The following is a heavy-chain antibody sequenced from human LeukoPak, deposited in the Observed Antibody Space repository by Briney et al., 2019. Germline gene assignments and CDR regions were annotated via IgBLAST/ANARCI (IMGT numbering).Heavy chain of an antibody. CDR2: IYNSGST. D-gene: IGHD3-22*01. V-gene: IGHV4-59*08. CDR3: ARHAKLDSGGYQDSFDI. CDR1: GGSISTYY. Sequence: SETLSLTCTVSGGSISTYYWSWIRQPPGKGLEWIGYIYNSGSTNYNPSLKSRLTISVDTSKNQFSLKLSSVTAADTAVYYCARHAKLDSGGYQDSFDIWGQGTMVTVSS. J-gene: IGHJ3*02.